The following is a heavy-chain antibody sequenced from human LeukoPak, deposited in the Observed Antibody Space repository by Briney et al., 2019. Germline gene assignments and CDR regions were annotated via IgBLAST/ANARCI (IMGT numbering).Heavy chain of an antibody. CDR2: ISWDGGST. CDR3: AKESGKFDY. J-gene: IGHJ4*02. Sequence: RTGGSLRLSCAASGFTFDDYTMHWVRQAPGKGLEWVSLISWDGGSTYYADSVKGRFTISRDNSKNSLYLQMNSLRSEDTAMYYCAKESGKFDYWGQGTLVAVSS. V-gene: IGHV3-43*01. CDR1: GFTFDDYT.